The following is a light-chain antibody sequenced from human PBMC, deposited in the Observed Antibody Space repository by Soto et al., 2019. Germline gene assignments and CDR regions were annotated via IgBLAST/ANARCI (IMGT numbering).Light chain of an antibody. Sequence: DIVLTQTRLSSPVTLGQPASISCRSSQSLVHIDGNTYFNWLQQRPGQPPRLLIYKISNRFPGVTDRFSSSGAGTDFTLKISRVEAEDVGVYYCMQATHSSTFGQGTRLEIK. CDR2: KIS. CDR3: MQATHSST. J-gene: IGKJ2*01. CDR1: QSLVHIDGNTY. V-gene: IGKV2-24*01.